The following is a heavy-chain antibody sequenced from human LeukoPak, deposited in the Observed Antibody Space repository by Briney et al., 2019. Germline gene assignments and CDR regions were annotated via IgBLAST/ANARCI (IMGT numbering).Heavy chain of an antibody. CDR2: ISYDGSNK. Sequence: GGSLRLSCAVSGFTFSSYGMHWVRQAPGKGLEWVAVISYDGSNKYYADSVKDRFTISRDNSKNTLYLQMNSLRAEDTAVYYCAKDHYYDFWSGYRTSPLDYWGQGTLVTVSS. CDR1: GFTFSSYG. CDR3: AKDHYYDFWSGYRTSPLDY. D-gene: IGHD3-3*01. J-gene: IGHJ4*02. V-gene: IGHV3-30*18.